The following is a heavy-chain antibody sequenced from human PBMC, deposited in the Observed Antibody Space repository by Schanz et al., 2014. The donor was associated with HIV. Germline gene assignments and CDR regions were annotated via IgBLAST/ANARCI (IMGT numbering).Heavy chain of an antibody. CDR2: INPSGGST. V-gene: IGHV1-46*01. CDR3: ARPDYDFWVDV. D-gene: IGHD3-3*01. Sequence: QVQLVQSGAEVKKPGASVKVSCKASGYSFTAYYMHWVRQAPGQGLEWMGVINPSGGSTTYTQKFQGRVTMTRDTATSTVYMEMSSLRSEDTAVYYCARPDYDFWVDVWGQGTTVTVSS. J-gene: IGHJ6*02. CDR1: GYSFTAYY.